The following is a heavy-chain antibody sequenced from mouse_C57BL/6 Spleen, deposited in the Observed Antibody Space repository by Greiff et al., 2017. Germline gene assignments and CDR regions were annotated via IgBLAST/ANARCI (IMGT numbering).Heavy chain of an antibody. D-gene: IGHD2-1*01. V-gene: IGHV10-1*01. Sequence: EVMLVEPGGGLVQPKGSLKLSCAASGFSFNTYAMNWVRQAPGKGLEWVARIRSTSNNYATYYADSVKDRFTISRDDSESMLYLQMNNLKTEDTAMYYCVRQNGNYWYFDVWGTGTTVSVSS. CDR1: GFSFNTYA. J-gene: IGHJ1*03. CDR3: VRQNGNYWYFDV. CDR2: IRSTSNNYAT.